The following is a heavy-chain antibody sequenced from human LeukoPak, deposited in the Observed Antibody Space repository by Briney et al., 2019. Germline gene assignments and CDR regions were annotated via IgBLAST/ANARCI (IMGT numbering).Heavy chain of an antibody. CDR2: INHSGST. J-gene: IGHJ5*02. CDR1: GGSFSGYY. D-gene: IGHD3-10*01. CDR3: ARRVDTMVRGVIYYHPTNWFDP. V-gene: IGHV4-34*01. Sequence: SETLSLTCAVYGGSFSGYYWSWIRQPPGKGLEWIGEINHSGSTNYNPSLKSRVTISVDTSKNQFSLKLSSVTAADTAVYYCARRVDTMVRGVIYYHPTNWFDPWGQGTLVTVSS.